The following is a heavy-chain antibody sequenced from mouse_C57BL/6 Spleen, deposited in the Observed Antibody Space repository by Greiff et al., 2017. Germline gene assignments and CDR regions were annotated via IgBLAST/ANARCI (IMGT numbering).Heavy chain of an antibody. Sequence: VQLQQSGAELVRPGASVTLSCKASGYTFTDYEMHWVKQTPVHGLEWIGAIDPETGGTAYNQKFKGKAILTADKSSSTAYMELRSLTSEDSAVYYWTRSPTGYDRGYYFDYWGQGTTLTVSS. D-gene: IGHD2-2*01. V-gene: IGHV1-15*01. J-gene: IGHJ2*01. CDR3: TRSPTGYDRGYYFDY. CDR1: GYTFTDYE. CDR2: IDPETGGT.